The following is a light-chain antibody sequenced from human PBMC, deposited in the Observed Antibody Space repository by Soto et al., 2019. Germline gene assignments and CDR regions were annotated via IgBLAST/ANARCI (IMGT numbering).Light chain of an antibody. J-gene: IGKJ5*01. V-gene: IGKV3D-15*01. CDR1: QSVSNSY. CDR3: QQYNNWPPLT. Sequence: ETGLTRSPRTLSLSPGERATLSCRAGQSVSNSYLAWYQKKPGQAPRLIMYGAYTRATGIPARFSGSGSGTEFILTISSLQSADFAVYYCQQYNNWPPLTCGQGTRLEI. CDR2: GAY.